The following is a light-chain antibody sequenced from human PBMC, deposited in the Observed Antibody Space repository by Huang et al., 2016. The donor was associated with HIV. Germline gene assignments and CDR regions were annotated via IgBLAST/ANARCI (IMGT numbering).Light chain of an antibody. CDR3: QQYNNWPGT. CDR2: GAS. Sequence: EIVMTQSPATLSVSPGERATISCRASQSVSSNLAWYRQKPVQAPRLLIYGASNRATGIPARFSGSGCGTEFTLTISSLQSADFAVYYCQQYNNWPGTFGQGTKVEIK. J-gene: IGKJ1*01. V-gene: IGKV3-15*01. CDR1: QSVSSN.